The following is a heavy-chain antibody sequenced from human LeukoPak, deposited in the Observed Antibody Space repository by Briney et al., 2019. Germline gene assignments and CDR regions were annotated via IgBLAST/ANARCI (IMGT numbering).Heavy chain of an antibody. CDR1: GGSISSYY. V-gene: IGHV4-59*01. D-gene: IGHD3-3*01. Sequence: NPSETLSLTCTVSGGSISSYYWSWIRQPPGKGLEWIGHIYYSGSTNYNPSLKSRVTISVDTSKNQFSLKLSSVTAADTAVYYCARTDFWSGYYDFDYWGQGTLVTVSS. J-gene: IGHJ4*02. CDR3: ARTDFWSGYYDFDY. CDR2: IYYSGST.